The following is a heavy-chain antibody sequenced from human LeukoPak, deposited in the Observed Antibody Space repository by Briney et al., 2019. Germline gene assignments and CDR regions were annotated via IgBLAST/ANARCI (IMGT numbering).Heavy chain of an antibody. CDR3: TTVRRAVAGPIDY. CDR2: FNSKTDGGTT. Sequence: PGGSLRLSCVASGFTFSNAWMSWVRQAPGKGLEWVARFNSKTDGGTTDYAAPVKGRFTISRADSKNTLYLQMNRLKTEDTAVYYCTTVRRAVAGPIDYWGQGTLVTVSS. J-gene: IGHJ4*02. V-gene: IGHV3-15*01. D-gene: IGHD6-19*01. CDR1: GFTFSNAW.